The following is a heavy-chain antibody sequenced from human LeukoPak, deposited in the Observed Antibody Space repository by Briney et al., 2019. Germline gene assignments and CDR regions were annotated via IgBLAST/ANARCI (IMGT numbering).Heavy chain of an antibody. CDR2: IYYSGST. V-gene: IGHV4-59*01. J-gene: IGHJ5*02. CDR1: GGSISSYY. CDR3: ARGIVVVPAAHNWFDP. Sequence: SETLSLTCTVSGGSISSYYWSWIRQPPGKGLEWIGYIYYSGSTNYNPSLKSRVTISVDTSKNQTSLKLSSVTAADTAVYYCARGIVVVPAAHNWFDPWGQGTLVTVSS. D-gene: IGHD2-2*01.